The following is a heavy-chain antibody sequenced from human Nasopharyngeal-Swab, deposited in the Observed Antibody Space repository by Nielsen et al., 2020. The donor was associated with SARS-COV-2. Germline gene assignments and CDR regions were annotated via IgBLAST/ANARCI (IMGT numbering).Heavy chain of an antibody. Sequence: GGSLRLSCAASGFTFSSYSMNWVRQAPGKGLEWVSSISSSSSYIYYADSVKGRFTISRDNAKNSLYLQMNSLRAEDTAVYYCAKDGSSSSRQYYFDYWGQGTLVTVSS. CDR3: AKDGSSSSRQYYFDY. CDR1: GFTFSSYS. V-gene: IGHV3-21*04. J-gene: IGHJ4*02. CDR2: ISSSSSYI. D-gene: IGHD6-13*01.